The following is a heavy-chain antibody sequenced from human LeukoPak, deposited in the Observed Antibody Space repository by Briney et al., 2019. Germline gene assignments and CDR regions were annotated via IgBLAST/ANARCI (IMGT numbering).Heavy chain of an antibody. D-gene: IGHD1-26*01. CDR3: AREARGSGRDFDY. Sequence: GGSLRLSGAASGFSFSDFYMSWIRQAPGMGLEWISYIGTRSNPIYYADSVKGRFTISRDDAKNSLYLQMNSLRDEDTAVYFCAREARGSGRDFDYWGQGILVTVSS. J-gene: IGHJ4*02. CDR1: GFSFSDFY. V-gene: IGHV3-11*01. CDR2: IGTRSNPI.